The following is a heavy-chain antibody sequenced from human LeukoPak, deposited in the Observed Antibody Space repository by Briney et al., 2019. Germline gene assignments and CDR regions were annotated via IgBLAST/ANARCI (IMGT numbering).Heavy chain of an antibody. V-gene: IGHV3-21*01. CDR2: ITPTSSSI. CDR3: ATVYYDSSAYGDLDS. CDR1: GIAFRSFT. Sequence: GGSLRLSCAASGIAFRSFTMNWVRQAPGKGLEWVSSITPTSSSIFYADSVKGRFTVSRDNAKNSLYLQMNSLRAEDTAVYHCATVYYDSSAYGDLDSWGQGTLVTVSS. D-gene: IGHD3-22*01. J-gene: IGHJ4*02.